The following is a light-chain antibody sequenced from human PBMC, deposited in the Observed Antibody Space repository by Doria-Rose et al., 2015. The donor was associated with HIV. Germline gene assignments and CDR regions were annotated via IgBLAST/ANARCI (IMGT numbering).Light chain of an antibody. J-gene: IGLJ3*02. CDR3: SSYTTSSTLV. Sequence: QSVLTQPASVSGSPGQSIIISCTGTSTDVGGYNYVSWYQQHPGKAPKLMIYDVSNRPSGVSNRFSGSKSGNTASLTISGLQAEDEVDYYCSSYTTSSTLVFGGGTKLTVL. CDR2: DVS. CDR1: STDVGGYNY. V-gene: IGLV2-14*03.